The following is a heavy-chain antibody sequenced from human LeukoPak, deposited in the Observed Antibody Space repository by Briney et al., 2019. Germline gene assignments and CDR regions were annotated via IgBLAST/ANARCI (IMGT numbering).Heavy chain of an antibody. CDR2: ISGSGGST. CDR3: AKVSKTLYYYYGMDV. J-gene: IGHJ6*02. Sequence: PGGSLRLSCAASGFTFSSYAMSWVRQPPGRGLEGVSAISGSGGSTYYADSVKGRFTISRDNSKNTLYLQMNSLRAEDTAVYYCAKVSKTLYYYYGMDVWGQGTTVTVSS. CDR1: GFTFSSYA. V-gene: IGHV3-23*01.